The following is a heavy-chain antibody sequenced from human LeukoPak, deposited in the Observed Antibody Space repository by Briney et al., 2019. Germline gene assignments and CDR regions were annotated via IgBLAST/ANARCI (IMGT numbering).Heavy chain of an antibody. V-gene: IGHV3-15*01. CDR2: IKSKPAGGTT. CDR1: GLTFSDAW. D-gene: IGHD4-23*01. J-gene: IGHJ4*02. CDR3: TADRPGGNSDYFDY. Sequence: GGSLRLSCAASGLTFSDAWLSWVRQAPGQGLEWVGRIKSKPAGGTTDYAEPVKGRFSISSDDSKNTLYLQMNILKLDDTAVYYCTADRPGGNSDYFDYWGQGTLVTVSS.